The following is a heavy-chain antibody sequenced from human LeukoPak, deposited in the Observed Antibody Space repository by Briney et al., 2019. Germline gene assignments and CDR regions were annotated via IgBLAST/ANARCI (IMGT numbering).Heavy chain of an antibody. J-gene: IGHJ4*02. CDR3: ARGGITMVRGVRRGAYYFDY. CDR1: GGTFSSYA. D-gene: IGHD3-10*01. Sequence: GASVKVSCKASGGTFSSYAISGVRQAPGQGLEWMGGIIPIFGTANYAQKFQGRVTITADKSTSTAYMELSSLRSEDTAVYYCARGGITMVRGVRRGAYYFDYWGQGTLVTVSS. V-gene: IGHV1-69*06. CDR2: IIPIFGTA.